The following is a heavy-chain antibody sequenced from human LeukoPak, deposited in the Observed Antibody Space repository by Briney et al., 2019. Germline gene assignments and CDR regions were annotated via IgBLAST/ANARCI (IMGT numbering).Heavy chain of an antibody. D-gene: IGHD3-22*01. CDR1: GGSISSYY. CDR2: IYTSGST. Sequence: PSENLSLTCTVSGGSISSYYWSWIRQPAGKGLEWIGRIYTSGSTNYNPSLKSRVTMSVDTSKNQFSLKLSSVTAADTAVYYCARAGYYYDSSGYPFDPWGQGTLVTVSS. CDR3: ARAGYYYDSSGYPFDP. V-gene: IGHV4-4*07. J-gene: IGHJ5*02.